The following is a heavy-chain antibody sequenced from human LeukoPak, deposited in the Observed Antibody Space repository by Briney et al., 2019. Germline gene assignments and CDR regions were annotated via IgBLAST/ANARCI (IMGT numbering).Heavy chain of an antibody. CDR1: GGTFSSYA. CDR2: IIPIFGTA. Sequence: SVKVSCKASGGTFSSYAISWVRQAPGQGLEWMGGIIPIFGTANYAQKFQGRVTMTEDTSTDTAYMELSSLRSEDTAVYYCATAGPKGYYYYFMDVWGKGTTVTVSS. V-gene: IGHV1-69*06. J-gene: IGHJ6*03. CDR3: ATAGPKGYYYYFMDV.